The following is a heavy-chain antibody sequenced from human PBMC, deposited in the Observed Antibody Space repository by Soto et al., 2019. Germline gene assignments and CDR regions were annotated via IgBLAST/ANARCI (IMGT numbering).Heavy chain of an antibody. Sequence: QVQLVESGGGVVQPGRSLRLSCAASGFNFRSYGMNWVRQAPGKGLEWVAVISDDGSNKYYADSVKGRFTISRDNSKNTLDLRLNSRRGEDTAVYYCANERMGRGDRYKALVRGPRFAYWGQGTLVTVSS. J-gene: IGHJ4*02. CDR1: GFNFRSYG. D-gene: IGHD2-21*02. V-gene: IGHV3-30*18. CDR3: ANERMGRGDRYKALVRGPRFAY. CDR2: ISDDGSNK.